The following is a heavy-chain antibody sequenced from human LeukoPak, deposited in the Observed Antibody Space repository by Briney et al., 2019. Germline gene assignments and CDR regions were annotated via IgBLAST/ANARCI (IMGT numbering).Heavy chain of an antibody. Sequence: PSETLSLTCTVSGFSISSDYYWGWIRQPPGKGLEWLGSVSHSGITYYNSSLNSRVTISVDTSKNHFSLTVNSVTAADTAVYYCARLVIPWGQGILATVSS. CDR2: VSHSGIT. CDR3: ARLVIP. V-gene: IGHV4-38-2*02. D-gene: IGHD3-10*01. CDR1: GFSISSDYY. J-gene: IGHJ5*02.